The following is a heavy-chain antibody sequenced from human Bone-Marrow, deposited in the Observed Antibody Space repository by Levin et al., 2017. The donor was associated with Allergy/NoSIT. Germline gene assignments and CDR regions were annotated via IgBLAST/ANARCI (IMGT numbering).Heavy chain of an antibody. V-gene: IGHV1-2*02. CDR1: GYTFTGYY. Sequence: ASVKVSCKASGYTFTGYYMHWVRQAPGQGLEWMGWINPNSGGTNYAQKFQGRVTMTRDTSISTAYMELSRLRSDDTAVYYCARDLRFCSGGSCYPIYYYYYMDVWGKGTTVTVSS. J-gene: IGHJ6*03. CDR3: ARDLRFCSGGSCYPIYYYYYMDV. CDR2: INPNSGGT. D-gene: IGHD2-15*01.